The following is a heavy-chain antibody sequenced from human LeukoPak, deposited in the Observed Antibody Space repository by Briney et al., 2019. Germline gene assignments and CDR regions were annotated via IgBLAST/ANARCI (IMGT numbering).Heavy chain of an antibody. Sequence: PGGSLRLSCAASGFTFSDYWMSWVRQDPGKGLAWVANIRQDGGDFNYVDSVKGRFTISRDNARNSLFLQMNNLRVEDTAVYYCARVPLGGGNSIWYFDLWGRGTLVTVSS. CDR2: IRQDGGDF. J-gene: IGHJ2*01. CDR1: GFTFSDYW. V-gene: IGHV3-7*03. CDR3: ARVPLGGGNSIWYFDL. D-gene: IGHD4-23*01.